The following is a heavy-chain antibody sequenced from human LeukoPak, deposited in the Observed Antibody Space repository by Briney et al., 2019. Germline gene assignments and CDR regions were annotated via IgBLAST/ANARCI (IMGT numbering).Heavy chain of an antibody. V-gene: IGHV3-7*01. D-gene: IGHD3-22*01. CDR1: GFTFSSYW. Sequence: GGSLRLSCTASGFTFSSYWVSWVRQAPGKGLEWVANIKQDGSDKYYVDSVKGRFTISRDNAKNSLYLQMNSLRAEDTAVYYCARVGSAYYYDSGGYYRYYFDYWGQGTLVTVSS. J-gene: IGHJ4*02. CDR2: IKQDGSDK. CDR3: ARVGSAYYYDSGGYYRYYFDY.